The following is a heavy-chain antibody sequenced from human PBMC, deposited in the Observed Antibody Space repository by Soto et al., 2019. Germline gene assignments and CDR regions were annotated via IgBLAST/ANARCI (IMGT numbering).Heavy chain of an antibody. D-gene: IGHD5-12*01. CDR3: ALDVEMATMIDY. V-gene: IGHV1-69*13. J-gene: IGHJ4*02. CDR1: GGTFSSYA. Sequence: GASVKVSCKASGGTFSSYAISWVRQAPGQGLEWMGGIIPIFGTANYAQKFQGRVTITADESTSTAYMELSSLRSENTAVYYCALDVEMATMIDYWGQGTLVTVSS. CDR2: IIPIFGTA.